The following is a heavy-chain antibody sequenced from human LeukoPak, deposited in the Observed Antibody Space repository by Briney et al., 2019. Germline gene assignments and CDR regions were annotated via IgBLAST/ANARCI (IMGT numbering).Heavy chain of an antibody. Sequence: GGSLRLSCAASGFTFSSYAMHWVRQAPGKGLEWVAVISYDGSNKYYADSAKGRFTISRDNSKNTLYLQMNSLRAEDTAVYYCARDRLFAIYSKGSHDAFDIWDQGTMVTVSS. D-gene: IGHD3-3*01. CDR3: ARDRLFAIYSKGSHDAFDI. V-gene: IGHV3-30-3*01. J-gene: IGHJ3*02. CDR2: ISYDGSNK. CDR1: GFTFSSYA.